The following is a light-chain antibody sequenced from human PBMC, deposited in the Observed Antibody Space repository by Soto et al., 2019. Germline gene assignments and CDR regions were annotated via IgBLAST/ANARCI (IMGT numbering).Light chain of an antibody. J-gene: IGKJ1*01. CDR3: QEYGSSPWT. CDR2: GAS. V-gene: IGKV3-20*01. Sequence: EIVLTQSPGTLSLSPGERATLSCRASQSVSSSYLAWYPQKPGQAPRPLISGASSRAIGIPDRVRGSGSGRDFTLTISRLEPEDFAVYDWQEYGSSPWTVGQGTKVEIK. CDR1: QSVSSSY.